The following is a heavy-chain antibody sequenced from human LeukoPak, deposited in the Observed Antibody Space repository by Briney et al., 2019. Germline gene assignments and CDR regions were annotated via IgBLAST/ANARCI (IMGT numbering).Heavy chain of an antibody. J-gene: IGHJ3*02. V-gene: IGHV4-39*06. Sequence: PSETLSLTCTVSGGSISTSNYYWVWIRQPPGKGLEWIGNIFYSGSTYYSPSLRSRVTISLNTSRNQFTLKLNSVTAADTAVYYCAKSNGYGLVGIWGQGTMVTVS. CDR1: GGSISTSNYY. CDR2: IFYSGST. CDR3: AKSNGYGLVGI. D-gene: IGHD3-10*01.